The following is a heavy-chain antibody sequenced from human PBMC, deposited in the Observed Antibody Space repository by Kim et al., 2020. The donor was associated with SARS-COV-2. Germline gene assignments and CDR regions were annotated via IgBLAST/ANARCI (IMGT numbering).Heavy chain of an antibody. Sequence: GESLKISCKGSGYSFTTYWIGWVRQMPGKGLEWMGVIYPGDSDTRYSPSFQGQVTISADKSISTAYLQRSSLKASDTAMYYCGSGSWSPWHFDYWGQGTLVTVSS. CDR2: IYPGDSDT. CDR3: GSGSWSPWHFDY. CDR1: GYSFTTYW. D-gene: IGHD6-13*01. J-gene: IGHJ4*02. V-gene: IGHV5-51*01.